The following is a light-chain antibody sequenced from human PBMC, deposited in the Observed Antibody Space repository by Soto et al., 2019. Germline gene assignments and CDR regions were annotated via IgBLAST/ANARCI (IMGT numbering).Light chain of an antibody. CDR1: SGHHSYA. CDR2: LTSDGSH. V-gene: IGLV4-69*01. J-gene: IGLJ7*01. CDR3: QTWGSGSDFI. Sequence: QSVLTQSPSASASLGASVKLTCTLSSGHHSYAIAWHQHQPDKGPRFLMKLTSDGSHTKGDGIPDRFSGSSSGAERYLTISSLRSEDEADYYCQTWGSGSDFIFGGGTQLTVL.